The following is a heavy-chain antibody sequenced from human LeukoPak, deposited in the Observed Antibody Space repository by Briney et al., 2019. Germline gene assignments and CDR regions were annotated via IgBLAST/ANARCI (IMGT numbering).Heavy chain of an antibody. V-gene: IGHV3-23*01. Sequence: GGSLRLSCAASGFTFSSYAMSWVRQAPGKGLERVSAISGSGGSTYYADSVKGRFTISRDNSKNTLYLQMNSLRAEDTAVYYCAKGYCSSTSCYEFDYWGQGTLVTVSS. CDR1: GFTFSSYA. CDR3: AKGYCSSTSCYEFDY. CDR2: ISGSGGST. J-gene: IGHJ4*02. D-gene: IGHD2-2*01.